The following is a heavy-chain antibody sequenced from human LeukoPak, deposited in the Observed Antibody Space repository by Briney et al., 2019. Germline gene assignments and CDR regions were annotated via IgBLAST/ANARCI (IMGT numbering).Heavy chain of an antibody. D-gene: IGHD2-2*01. Sequence: ASVKVSCKASGYTFTGYYMHWVRQAPGQGLECMGCINPNSGGTNYAQKFQGRVTMTRDTSISTAYMELSRLRSDDTAVYYCARGGVVVPAQLNDYWGQGTLVTVSS. CDR3: ARGGVVVPAQLNDY. CDR2: INPNSGGT. J-gene: IGHJ4*02. V-gene: IGHV1-2*02. CDR1: GYTFTGYY.